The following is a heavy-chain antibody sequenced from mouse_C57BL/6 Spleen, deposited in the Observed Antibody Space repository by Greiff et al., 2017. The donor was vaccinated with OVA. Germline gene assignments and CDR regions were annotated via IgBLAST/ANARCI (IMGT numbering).Heavy chain of an antibody. J-gene: IGHJ4*01. V-gene: IGHV1-50*01. CDR3: ARHYGSSRYDMDY. CDR1: GYTFTSYW. Sequence: QVQLKQPGAELVKPGASVKLSCKASGYTFTSYWMQWVKQRPGQGLEWIGEIDPSDSYTNYNQKFKGKATLTVDTSSSTAYMQLSSLTSEDSAVYYCARHYGSSRYDMDYWGKGTSVTVSS. CDR2: IDPSDSYT. D-gene: IGHD1-1*01.